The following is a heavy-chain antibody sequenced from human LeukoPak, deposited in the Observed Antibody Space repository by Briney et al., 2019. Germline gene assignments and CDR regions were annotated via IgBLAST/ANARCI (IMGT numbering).Heavy chain of an antibody. CDR3: AKGVNTYYYDSSGYDY. CDR2: ISWNSGSI. J-gene: IGHJ4*02. D-gene: IGHD3-22*01. Sequence: GGSLRLSCAASGFTFDDYAMHWVRQAPGKGLEWVSGISWNSGSIGYADSVKGRFTISRDNAENSLYLQMNSLRAEDTALYYCAKGVNTYYYDSSGYDYWGQGTLDTVSS. V-gene: IGHV3-9*01. CDR1: GFTFDDYA.